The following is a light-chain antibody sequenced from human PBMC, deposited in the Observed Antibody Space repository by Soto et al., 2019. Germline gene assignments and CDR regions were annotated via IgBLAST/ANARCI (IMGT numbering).Light chain of an antibody. J-gene: IGLJ1*01. Sequence: QSVLTQPASVSGSPGQSITISCTGTSSDVGTYNYVSWYQLHPGKAPKLMVYEVSNRTSGVSNRFSGSKSGNTASLTISGLQAEDEADYHCSSYTSSSTYVFGTGTKLTVL. CDR3: SSYTSSSTYV. V-gene: IGLV2-14*01. CDR2: EVS. CDR1: SSDVGTYNY.